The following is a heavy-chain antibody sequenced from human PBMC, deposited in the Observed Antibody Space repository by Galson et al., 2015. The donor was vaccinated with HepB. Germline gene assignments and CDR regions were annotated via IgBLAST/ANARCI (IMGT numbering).Heavy chain of an antibody. V-gene: IGHV4-59*01. CDR3: ARLGYCSGGACHPDD. J-gene: IGHJ4*02. CDR2: IYYNGST. Sequence: TLYLSCNVSGCSLSNYDLSWVRPAPGEGLEWIGWIYYNGSTNYNPSLKSRVTISVDTSKNQFSLKLSSVTAADTALYYWARLGYCSGGACHPDDWGQGTLATVSS. D-gene: IGHD2-15*01. CDR1: GCSLSNYD.